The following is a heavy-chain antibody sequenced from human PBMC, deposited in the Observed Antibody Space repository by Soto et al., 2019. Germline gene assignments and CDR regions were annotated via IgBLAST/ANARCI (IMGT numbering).Heavy chain of an antibody. D-gene: IGHD2-2*01. CDR2: INSGKGNT. V-gene: IGHV1-3*04. CDR1: GYTFTRYA. Sequence: QVQLVQSGAEVKKPGASVKVSCKASGYTFTRYAMHWVRQAPGQRLERMGWINSGKGNTKYSEKFQGRVTITSDTSASTAYMDLSSLRSEDTAMYYCARAGDDCSAANCYVIDYWGQGTLVTVSS. CDR3: ARAGDDCSAANCYVIDY. J-gene: IGHJ4*02.